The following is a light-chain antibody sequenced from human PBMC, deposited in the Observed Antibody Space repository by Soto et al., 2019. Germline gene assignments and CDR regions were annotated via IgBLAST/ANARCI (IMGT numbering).Light chain of an antibody. Sequence: QSVLTQPASVSGSPGQSINISCTGTSSDVGGYNYVSWYQQHPGKAPKLIIYEVNNRPSGVSNRFSGSKSGNTASLTISGLQAEDEADYYCSSYTSSSTWVFGTGTKVTVL. V-gene: IGLV2-14*01. CDR3: SSYTSSSTWV. CDR1: SSDVGGYNY. CDR2: EVN. J-gene: IGLJ1*01.